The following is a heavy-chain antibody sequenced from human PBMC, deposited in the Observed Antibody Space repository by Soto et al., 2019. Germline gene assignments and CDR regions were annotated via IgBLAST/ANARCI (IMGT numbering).Heavy chain of an antibody. CDR1: GGSITNYY. D-gene: IGHD1-26*01. V-gene: IGHV4-59*08. CDR2: ISYSGAS. J-gene: IGHJ6*02. CDR3: ARHGYGSLHGLVDV. Sequence: QVQLQESGPGLVKPSETLSLTCTVSGGSITNYYCSWFRQPPGKGLEWIGYISYSGASAYNLSLKGRVTMSMDTSKTQFSLMLESVTATDTAVYYCARHGYGSLHGLVDVWGQGTTVIVSS.